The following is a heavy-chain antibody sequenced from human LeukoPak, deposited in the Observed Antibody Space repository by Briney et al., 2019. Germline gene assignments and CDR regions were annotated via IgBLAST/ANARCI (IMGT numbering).Heavy chain of an antibody. CDR2: INTGNGNT. CDR3: ARVPLSDSSGHYYPH. Sequence: ASVKVSCKTSGYTFANYGMHWVRQAPRQSLEWMGWINTGNGNTKSSQKFQDRVALTRDTSVSTAYMELNSLSSEDTAVYYCARVPLSDSSGHYYPHWGQGTLVTVSS. CDR1: GYTFANYG. D-gene: IGHD2-15*01. J-gene: IGHJ1*01. V-gene: IGHV1-3*04.